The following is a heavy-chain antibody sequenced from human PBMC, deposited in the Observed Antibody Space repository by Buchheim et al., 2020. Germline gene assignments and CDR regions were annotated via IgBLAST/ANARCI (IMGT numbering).Heavy chain of an antibody. J-gene: IGHJ1*01. CDR3: ARGRYSSGWMGFQH. CDR2: ISYDGSNK. V-gene: IGHV3-30*03. CDR1: GFTFSSYG. Sequence: QVQLVESGGGVVQPGRSLRLSCAASGFTFSSYGMHWVRQAPGKGLEWVAVISYDGSNKYYADSVKGRFTISRDNSKNTLYLQMNSLRAEDTAVYYCARGRYSSGWMGFQHWGQGTL. D-gene: IGHD6-19*01.